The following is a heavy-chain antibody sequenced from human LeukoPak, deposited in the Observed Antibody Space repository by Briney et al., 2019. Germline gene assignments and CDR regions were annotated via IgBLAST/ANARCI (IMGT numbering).Heavy chain of an antibody. CDR2: IRSNTYGGTT. Sequence: GGSLRLSCTASGFTFGDYAMNWVRQAPGKGLEWVGFIRSNTYGGTTEYAASVKGRFTISRDDSKSIAYLQMNSLKTEDTAVYYCARGYCTGGSCYLGDFWGQGTLVTVSS. CDR1: GFTFGDYA. CDR3: ARGYCTGGSCYLGDF. V-gene: IGHV3-49*04. D-gene: IGHD2-15*01. J-gene: IGHJ4*02.